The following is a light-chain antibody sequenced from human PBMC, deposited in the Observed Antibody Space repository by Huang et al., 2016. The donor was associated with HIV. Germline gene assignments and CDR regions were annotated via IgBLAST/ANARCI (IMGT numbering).Light chain of an antibody. Sequence: EIVLTQSPTTLSLSPGERATLSCRASQSVSSSLAWYQQKPGQAPRLLIYDASNRATGIPARFSGSGSGTDFTLTISSLEPEDLAVYYCQQRSNWRGTFGPGTKVDIK. CDR2: DAS. V-gene: IGKV3-11*01. CDR1: QSVSSS. J-gene: IGKJ3*01. CDR3: QQRSNWRGT.